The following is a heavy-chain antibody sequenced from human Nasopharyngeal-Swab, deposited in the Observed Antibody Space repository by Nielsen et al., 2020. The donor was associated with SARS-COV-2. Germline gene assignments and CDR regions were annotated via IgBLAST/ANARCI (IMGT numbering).Heavy chain of an antibody. CDR1: GWTFSGSA. V-gene: IGHV3-73*01. D-gene: IGHD5-18*01. CDR3: TSRYSYGL. J-gene: IGHJ4*02. Sequence: GGSLTLYCAGSGWTFSGSAMHWVRQASGKGLEWVGRIRSKANSYATAYAASVKGRFTISRDDSKNTAYLQMNSLKTEDTAVYYCTSRYSYGLWGQGTLVTVSS. CDR2: IRSKANSYAT.